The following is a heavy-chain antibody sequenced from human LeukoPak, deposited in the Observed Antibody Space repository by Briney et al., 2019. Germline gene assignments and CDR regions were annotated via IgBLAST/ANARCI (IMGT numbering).Heavy chain of an antibody. CDR3: AKGGSVWTN. CDR1: GFAFSTYA. J-gene: IGHJ4*02. CDR2: ISNGGATT. D-gene: IGHD3/OR15-3a*01. Sequence: GGSMRLSCAASGFAFSTYAMSWVRQAPGLGLEWVSSISNGGATTYYADSVKGRFTIYTDNSKNTLYLQMNSLRAEDTAIYYCAKGGSVWTNWGQGTLVTVSS. V-gene: IGHV3-23*01.